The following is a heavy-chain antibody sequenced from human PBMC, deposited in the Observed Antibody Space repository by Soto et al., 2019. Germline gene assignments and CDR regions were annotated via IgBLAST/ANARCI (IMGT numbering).Heavy chain of an antibody. CDR1: GFTFDSFA. CDR2: LSGVGDAT. V-gene: IGHV3-23*01. Sequence: EVQLLESGGDLVQPGGSLRLSCAASGFTFDSFAMTWVRQAPGKGLEWVSALSGVGDATNYADSVKGRFTISRDNSKNTLYLQINSLRPEDTAVYYCAKATNDWTYHFDYWGQGTPVTVSS. J-gene: IGHJ4*02. D-gene: IGHD3-9*01. CDR3: AKATNDWTYHFDY.